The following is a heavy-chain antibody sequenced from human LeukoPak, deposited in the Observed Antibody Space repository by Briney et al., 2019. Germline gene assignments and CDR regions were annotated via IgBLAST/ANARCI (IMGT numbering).Heavy chain of an antibody. J-gene: IGHJ4*02. Sequence: ASVKVSCXASGYTFTDYYMHWVRQALGQGLEWMAWINPNSGGTNYAQKFQGRVTMTRDTSISTAYMELSRLRSDDTAAYYCARDPPYCTNGVCSASDYWGQGTLVTVSS. CDR1: GYTFTDYY. V-gene: IGHV1-2*02. D-gene: IGHD2-8*01. CDR2: INPNSGGT. CDR3: ARDPPYCTNGVCSASDY.